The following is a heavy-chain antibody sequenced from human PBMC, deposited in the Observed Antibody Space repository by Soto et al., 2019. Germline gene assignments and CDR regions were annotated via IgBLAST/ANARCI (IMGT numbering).Heavy chain of an antibody. CDR3: AGDNWTIFGVVRYYYYGMDV. CDR2: ISSSSSYI. CDR1: GFPFSSYS. V-gene: IGHV3-21*01. D-gene: IGHD3-3*01. Sequence: GGSLRLSCAASGFPFSSYSMNWVRQAPGKGLEWVSSISSSSSYIYYADSVKGRFTISRDNAKNSLYLQMNSLRAEDTAVYYCAGDNWTIFGVVRYYYYGMDVWGQGTTVTVSS. J-gene: IGHJ6*02.